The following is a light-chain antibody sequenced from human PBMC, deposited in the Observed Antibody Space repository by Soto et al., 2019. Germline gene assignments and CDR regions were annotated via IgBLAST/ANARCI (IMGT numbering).Light chain of an antibody. CDR2: EVT. CDR1: SSDVGRYNL. CDR3: CSYAGTSTYV. V-gene: IGLV2-23*02. J-gene: IGLJ1*01. Sequence: QSVLTQPASVSGSPGQSITISCPGTSSDVGRYNLVSWYQHHPGKAPKIMIYEVTKRPSGVSNRFSGSKSGNTASLTISGLQAEDEADYYCCSYAGTSTYVFGTGTKVTVL.